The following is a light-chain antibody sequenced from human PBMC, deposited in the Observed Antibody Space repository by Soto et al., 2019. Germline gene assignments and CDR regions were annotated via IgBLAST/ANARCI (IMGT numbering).Light chain of an antibody. CDR3: CSYAGSSTYV. Sequence: QSALTQPASVSGSPGQSITISCTGTSSDVGSYNLVSWYQQHPGKAPKLMIYEVSKRPSGVSNRFSGSKSGXTASLTISGLQAEDEADYYCCSYAGSSTYVFGTG. CDR1: SSDVGSYNL. CDR2: EVS. J-gene: IGLJ1*01. V-gene: IGLV2-23*02.